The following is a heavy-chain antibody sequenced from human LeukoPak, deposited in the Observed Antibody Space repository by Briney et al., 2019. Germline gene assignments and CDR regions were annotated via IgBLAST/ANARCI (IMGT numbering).Heavy chain of an antibody. CDR1: GFTFSSYW. Sequence: GGSLRLSCAASGFTFSSYWMHWVRQAPGKGLEWVSGISGSGDNTYYADSVKGRFPISRDNSKNTLYLQMNSLRAEDTAVYYCAKEGDSNYYFDYWGQGTLVTVSS. D-gene: IGHD4-11*01. V-gene: IGHV3-23*01. CDR2: ISGSGDNT. J-gene: IGHJ4*02. CDR3: AKEGDSNYYFDY.